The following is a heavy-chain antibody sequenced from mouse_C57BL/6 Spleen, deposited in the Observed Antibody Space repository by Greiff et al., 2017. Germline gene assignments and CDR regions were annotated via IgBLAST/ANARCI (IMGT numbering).Heavy chain of an antibody. V-gene: IGHV1-61*01. J-gene: IGHJ2*02. CDR1: GYTFTSYW. CDR3: AYGAWRDCFDY. Sequence: VQLQQPGAELVMPGSSVKLSCKASGYTFTSYWMHWVKQRPGQGLEWIGKIYPSDSNTNYNQKFKDKATLTVDKSSSTAYMQLSSLTSEDSAVXYGAYGAWRDCFDYWGQGTSVTVSA. D-gene: IGHD1-1*01. CDR2: IYPSDSNT.